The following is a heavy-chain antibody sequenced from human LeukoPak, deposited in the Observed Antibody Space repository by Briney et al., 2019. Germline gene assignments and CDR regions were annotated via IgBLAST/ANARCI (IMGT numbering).Heavy chain of an antibody. J-gene: IGHJ4*02. Sequence: GGSLRLSCAASGFTFSSYWKSWVRQAPGKGLEWVANIKQDGSEKYYVDSVKGRFTISRDNAKNSLYLQMNSLRAEDTAVYYCARVEGGWYGYSLVDYWGQGTLVTVSS. V-gene: IGHV3-7*01. D-gene: IGHD6-19*01. CDR2: IKQDGSEK. CDR1: GFTFSSYW. CDR3: ARVEGGWYGYSLVDY.